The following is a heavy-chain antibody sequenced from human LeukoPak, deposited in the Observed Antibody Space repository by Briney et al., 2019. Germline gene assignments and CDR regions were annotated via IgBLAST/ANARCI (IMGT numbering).Heavy chain of an antibody. J-gene: IGHJ4*02. CDR3: ARDPQLSSNFDY. CDR1: GYTFTGYY. V-gene: IGHV1-2*06. Sequence: GASVKVSCKASGYTFTGYYMHWVRQAPGQGLEWMGRINPNSGSTNYARKFQGRVTMTRDTSISTAYMELSRLRSDDTAVYYCARDPQLSSNFDYWGQGTLVTVSS. CDR2: INPNSGST. D-gene: IGHD6-13*01.